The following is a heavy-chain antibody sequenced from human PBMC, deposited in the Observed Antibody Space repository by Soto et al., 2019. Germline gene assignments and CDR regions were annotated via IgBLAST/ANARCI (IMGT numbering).Heavy chain of an antibody. CDR2: INHSGST. CDR3: ANMWMVTADHAFDF. V-gene: IGHV4-34*01. D-gene: IGHD2-21*02. Sequence: SRIRKKKRKGLEWIGEINHSGSTNYNPSLKSRVTISVDTSKNQFSLKLSSVTAADTAVYYCANMWMVTADHAFDFWGNGTTVTV. J-gene: IGHJ3*01.